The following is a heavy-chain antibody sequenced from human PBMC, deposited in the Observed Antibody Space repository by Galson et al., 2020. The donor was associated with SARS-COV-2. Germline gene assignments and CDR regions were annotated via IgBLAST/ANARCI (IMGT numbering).Heavy chain of an antibody. CDR3: ATGPPELPTPEWYFDL. Sequence: ASETLSLTCTVSGGSISSGGYYWSWIRQHPGKGLEWIGYIYYSGSTYYNPSLKSRVTISGDTSKNQFSLKLTSVTAADTAVYYCATGPPELPTPEWYFDLWGRGTLVTVSS. D-gene: IGHD1-1*01. J-gene: IGHJ2*01. V-gene: IGHV4-31*03. CDR2: IYYSGST. CDR1: GGSISSGGYY.